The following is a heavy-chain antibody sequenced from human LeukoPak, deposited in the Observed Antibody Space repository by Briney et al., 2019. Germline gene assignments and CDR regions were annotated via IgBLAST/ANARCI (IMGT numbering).Heavy chain of an antibody. CDR1: GGFITSTNW. CDR3: SRENGAFSPFGY. CDR2: ISLSGLT. Sequence: SETLSLTCGVSGGFITSTNWWSWVRQPPGQGLEWIGEISLSGLTSYNPSLKSRVTMALDKSKNHLSLNLTSVTAADTAVYYCSRENGAFSPFGYWGQGTLVTVPS. D-gene: IGHD2-8*01. V-gene: IGHV4-4*02. J-gene: IGHJ4*02.